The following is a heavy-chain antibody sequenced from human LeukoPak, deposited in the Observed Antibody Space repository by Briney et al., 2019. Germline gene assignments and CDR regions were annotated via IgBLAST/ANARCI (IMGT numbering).Heavy chain of an antibody. J-gene: IGHJ5*02. D-gene: IGHD3-22*01. CDR2: IYYSGST. CDR1: GVSISSYY. CDR3: ARYYYVGTGFSNWFDP. V-gene: IGHV4-59*12. Sequence: PSETLSLTCTVSGVSISSYYWSWIRQPAGKGLEWIGYIYYSGSTNYNPSLKSRVTISVDTSKNQFSLKLSSVTAADTAVYFCARYYYVGTGFSNWFDPWGQGTLVTVSS.